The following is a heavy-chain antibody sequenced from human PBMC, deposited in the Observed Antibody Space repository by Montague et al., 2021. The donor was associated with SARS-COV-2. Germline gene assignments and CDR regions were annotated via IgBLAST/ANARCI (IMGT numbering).Heavy chain of an antibody. V-gene: IGHV4-4*07. CDR2: IYPSGST. CDR3: AREFEGYFDL. D-gene: IGHD3-10*01. J-gene: IGHJ2*01. CDR1: GGSISSYY. Sequence: SETLSLTCTVSGGSISSYYWSWIRQPAGKGLEWIGRIYPSGSTKYNPSLKSRVTMSVDTSKNQISLNLASVTAADTAVYYCAREFEGYFDLWGRGTLVMVSS.